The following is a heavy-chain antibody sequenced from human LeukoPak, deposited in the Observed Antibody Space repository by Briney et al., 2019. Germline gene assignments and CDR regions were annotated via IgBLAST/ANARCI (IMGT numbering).Heavy chain of an antibody. CDR2: IYYSGST. CDR1: GGSISSYY. Sequence: SETLSLTCTVSGGSISSYYWSWIRQPPGKGLEWIGYIYYSGSTNYNPSLKSRVTISVDTSKNQFSLKLSSVTAADTAVYYCARHNPVAVRKKTFDYWGQGTLVTVSS. CDR3: ARHNPVAVRKKTFDY. D-gene: IGHD6-19*01. V-gene: IGHV4-59*08. J-gene: IGHJ4*02.